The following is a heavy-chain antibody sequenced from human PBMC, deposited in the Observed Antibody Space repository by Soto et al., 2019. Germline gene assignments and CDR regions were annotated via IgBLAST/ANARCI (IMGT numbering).Heavy chain of an antibody. CDR2: ITPSTSPI. CDR1: GFTFSSYS. J-gene: IGHJ3*02. Sequence: PGGSLRLSXAASGFTFSSYSMNWVRQAPGQGLEWISYITPSTSPIYYADSVQGRFTISRDNAKTSVYLQMNSLRDEDTAVYYCVRDLAYAFDIWGQGTMVTV. CDR3: VRDLAYAFDI. V-gene: IGHV3-48*02.